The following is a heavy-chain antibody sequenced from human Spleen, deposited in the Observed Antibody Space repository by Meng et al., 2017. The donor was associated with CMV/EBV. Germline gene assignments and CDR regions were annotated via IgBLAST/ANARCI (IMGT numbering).Heavy chain of an antibody. CDR1: GFFVSSRF. Sequence: LSFATSGFFVSSRFMTWGRLAPGKVLDWVSVISSGGTTYYTDSVKGRFTISRDISKNTLYLQMNSLRAEDTAVYYCARGSGGSREFDYWGQGTLVTVSS. V-gene: IGHV3-53*01. D-gene: IGHD5-12*01. CDR2: ISSGGTT. J-gene: IGHJ4*02. CDR3: ARGSGGSREFDY.